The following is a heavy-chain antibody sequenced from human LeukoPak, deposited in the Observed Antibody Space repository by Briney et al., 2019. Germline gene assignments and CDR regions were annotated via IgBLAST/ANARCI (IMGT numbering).Heavy chain of an antibody. V-gene: IGHV4-59*01. Sequence: PSETLSLTCAVNGGSFSRYYWSWIRQPPAKGLEWIEYIYYSGSTNYNPSLKSRVTISVDTSKNQFSLKLSSVTAADTAVYYCARGSYYYDSGIWGQGTMVTVSS. CDR1: GGSFSRYY. D-gene: IGHD3-22*01. CDR2: IYYSGST. CDR3: ARGSYYYDSGI. J-gene: IGHJ3*02.